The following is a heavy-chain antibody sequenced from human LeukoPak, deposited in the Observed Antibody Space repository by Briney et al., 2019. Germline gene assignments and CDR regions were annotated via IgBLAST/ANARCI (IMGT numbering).Heavy chain of an antibody. CDR3: AREGYTSIVGALDAFDI. CDR2: ISSSSSSYI. D-gene: IGHD1-26*01. CDR1: GFTFSSYS. J-gene: IGHJ3*02. Sequence: GGSLRLSCAASGFTFSSYSMNWVRQAPGKGLEWVSSISSSSSSYIYYADSVKGRFTISRDNAKNSLYLQMNSLRAEDTAVYYCAREGYTSIVGALDAFDIWGQGTMVTVSS. V-gene: IGHV3-21*01.